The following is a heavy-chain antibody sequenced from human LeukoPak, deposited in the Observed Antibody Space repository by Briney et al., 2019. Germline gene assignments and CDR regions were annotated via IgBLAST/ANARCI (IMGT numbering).Heavy chain of an antibody. Sequence: QTGGSLRLSCAASGFTFSSYGMHWVRQAPGKGLEWVAFIRYDGSNKYYADSVKGRFTISRDNAKNSLYLQMNSLRAEDTAVYYCARDADALKMIVVVPGDYWGQGTLVTVSS. J-gene: IGHJ4*02. CDR3: ARDADALKMIVVVPGDY. V-gene: IGHV3-30*02. D-gene: IGHD3-22*01. CDR1: GFTFSSYG. CDR2: IRYDGSNK.